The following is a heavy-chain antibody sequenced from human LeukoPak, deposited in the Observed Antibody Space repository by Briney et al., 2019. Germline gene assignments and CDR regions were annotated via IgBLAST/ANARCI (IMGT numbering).Heavy chain of an antibody. V-gene: IGHV3-11*01. CDR1: GFTLTDHY. CDR3: ARDPDYGDPY. Sequence: GGSLRPSCTVSGFTLTDHYMSWFRQSPGRGLEWISWITSSGTTTDYADSVKGRFTISRDNTKNSAYLQMSSLRADDTAVYYCARDPDYGDPYWGQGTLVTVSS. J-gene: IGHJ4*02. CDR2: ITSSGTTT. D-gene: IGHD4-17*01.